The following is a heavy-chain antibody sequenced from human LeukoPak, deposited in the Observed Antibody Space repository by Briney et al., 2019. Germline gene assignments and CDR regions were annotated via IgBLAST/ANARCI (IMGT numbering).Heavy chain of an antibody. CDR2: ISSSSSYI. J-gene: IGHJ4*02. Sequence: GGSLRLSCAASGFTFSSYSMNWVRQAPGKGLEWVSSISSSSSYIYYADSVKGRFTISRDNAKNSLYLQMNSLRAEDTAVYYCARDPLSIAYPLDWGQGTLVTVSS. D-gene: IGHD2-21*01. V-gene: IGHV3-21*01. CDR1: GFTFSSYS. CDR3: ARDPLSIAYPLD.